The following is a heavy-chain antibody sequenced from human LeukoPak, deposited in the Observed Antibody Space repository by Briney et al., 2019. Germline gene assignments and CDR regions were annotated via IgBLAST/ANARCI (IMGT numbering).Heavy chain of an antibody. V-gene: IGHV3-30*02. CDR1: GGTFSSYG. CDR2: IRYDGSNK. CDR3: AKTLDYYGSGSYYGY. D-gene: IGHD3-10*01. Sequence: GASVKVSCKASGGTFSSYGMHWVRQAPGKGLEWVAFIRYDGSNKYYADSVKGRFTISRDNSKNTLYLQMNSLRAEDTAVYYCAKTLDYYGSGSYYGYWGQGTLVTVSS. J-gene: IGHJ4*02.